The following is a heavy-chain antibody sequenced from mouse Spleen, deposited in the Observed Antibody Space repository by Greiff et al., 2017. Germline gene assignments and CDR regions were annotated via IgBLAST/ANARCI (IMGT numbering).Heavy chain of an antibody. V-gene: IGHV10-1*01. J-gene: IGHJ3*01. Sequence: EVQLVESGGGLVQPKGSLKLSCAASGFSFNTYAMNWVRQAPGKGLEWVARIRSKSNNYATYYADSVKDRFTISRDDSESMLYLQMNNLKTEDTALYSCVGPFSSGYALPNGGKGTLVTVPA. CDR2: IRSKSNNYAT. CDR1: GFSFNTYA. D-gene: IGHD3-1*01. CDR3: VGPFSSGYALPN.